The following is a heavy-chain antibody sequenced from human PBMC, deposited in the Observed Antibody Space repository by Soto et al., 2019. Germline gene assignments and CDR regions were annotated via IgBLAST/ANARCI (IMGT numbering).Heavy chain of an antibody. CDR1: GYTFSSYG. J-gene: IGHJ6*02. V-gene: IGHV1-18*01. Sequence: QVRLVQSAAEVRKPGASVKVSCKASGYTFSSYGFSWVRQAPGQGLEWMGWISTYNGNTNYAQKVQGRVTMTTDSSTITAHMELRSLNPAATAVYSCARDILVNSYGMYAWGQGTTVTVSS. CDR2: ISTYNGNT. CDR3: ARDILVNSYGMYA. D-gene: IGHD1-26*01.